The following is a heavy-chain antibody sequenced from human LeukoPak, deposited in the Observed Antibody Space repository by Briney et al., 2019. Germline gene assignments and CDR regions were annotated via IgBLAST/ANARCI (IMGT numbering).Heavy chain of an antibody. Sequence: SQTLSLTCTVSGGSISSGDYYWSWIRQPPGKGLEWIGYIYYNGSTYYNPSLKSRVTISVDTSKNQFSLKLSSVTAADTAVYYCARVSFEYNWFDPWGQGTLVTVSS. CDR2: IYYNGST. J-gene: IGHJ5*02. CDR3: ARVSFEYNWFDP. CDR1: GGSISSGDYY. V-gene: IGHV4-30-4*01. D-gene: IGHD3-16*01.